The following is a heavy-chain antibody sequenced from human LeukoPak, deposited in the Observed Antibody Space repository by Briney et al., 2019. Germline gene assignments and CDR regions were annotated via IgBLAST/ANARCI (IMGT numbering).Heavy chain of an antibody. Sequence: PSETLSLTCTVSGGSISSSSYSWGWIRQPPGKGLEWIGSIYYSGSTYYNPSLKSRVTISVDTSKNQFSLKLSSVTAADTAVYYCAKELVETDYWGQGTLVTVSS. J-gene: IGHJ4*02. CDR1: GGSISSSSYS. CDR3: AKELVETDY. CDR2: IYYSGST. D-gene: IGHD5-24*01. V-gene: IGHV4-39*07.